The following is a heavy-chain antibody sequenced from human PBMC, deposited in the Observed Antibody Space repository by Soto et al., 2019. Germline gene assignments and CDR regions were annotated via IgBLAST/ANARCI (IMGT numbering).Heavy chain of an antibody. J-gene: IGHJ6*02. CDR2: INHSGST. V-gene: IGHV4-34*01. Sequence: SETLSLTCAVYGGSFIGYYCSFIRHPPFKWLEWIVEINHSGSTNYNPSLKSRVTISVDTSKNQFSLKLSSVTAADTAVYYCARARLSITMVRVYYYYGMDVWGQGTTVTSP. CDR3: ARARLSITMVRVYYYYGMDV. D-gene: IGHD3-10*01. CDR1: GGSFIGYY.